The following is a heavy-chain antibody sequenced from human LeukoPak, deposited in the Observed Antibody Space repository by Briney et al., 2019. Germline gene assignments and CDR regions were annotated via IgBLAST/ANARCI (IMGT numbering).Heavy chain of an antibody. J-gene: IGHJ3*02. D-gene: IGHD6-13*01. CDR1: GFTFSSYG. V-gene: IGHV3-33*01. CDR2: IWYDGSNK. CDR3: ARDGIADDFDI. Sequence: GRSLRLSCAASGFTFSSYGMHWVRQAPGKGLEWVAVIWYDGSNKYYADSVKGRFTISRDNSKNTLYLQINSLRAEDTAVYYCARDGIADDFDIWGQGTMVTVSS.